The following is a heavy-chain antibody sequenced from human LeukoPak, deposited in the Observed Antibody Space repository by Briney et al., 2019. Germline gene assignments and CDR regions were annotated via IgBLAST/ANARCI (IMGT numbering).Heavy chain of an antibody. J-gene: IGHJ5*02. D-gene: IGHD4-17*01. Sequence: AGGSLRLSCVASGFSLSGYWMYGVRQAPGKGLMYISRNNGDGSMTNYVDVVNGRFTMSRDNVKNTLDLQMNSLRVEDTAVYYCARDPRNLRLTPWGQATLVTVSS. CDR2: NNGDGSMT. CDR3: ARDPRNLRLTP. CDR1: GFSLSGYW. V-gene: IGHV3-74*01.